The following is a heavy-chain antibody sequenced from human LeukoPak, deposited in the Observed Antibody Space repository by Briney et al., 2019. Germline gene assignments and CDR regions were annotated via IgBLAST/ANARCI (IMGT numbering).Heavy chain of an antibody. D-gene: IGHD5-12*01. CDR3: ARHSLFGGYSGHDTIDY. J-gene: IGHJ4*02. Sequence: PGESLKISCKGSGYSFTSYWIGWVRQMPGKGLEWMGIIYPGDSDTRYSPSFQGQVTISADKSISTAYLQWSSLKASDTAMYYCARHSLFGGYSGHDTIDYWGQGTLVTVSS. V-gene: IGHV5-51*01. CDR1: GYSFTSYW. CDR2: IYPGDSDT.